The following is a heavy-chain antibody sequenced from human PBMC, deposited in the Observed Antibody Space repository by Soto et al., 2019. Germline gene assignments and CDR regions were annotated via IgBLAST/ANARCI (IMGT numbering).Heavy chain of an antibody. CDR3: ASSIAALTEGWFDP. CDR1: GFTFSSFE. D-gene: IGHD6-6*01. J-gene: IGHJ5*02. V-gene: IGHV3-48*03. Sequence: GGSLRLSCVASGFTFSSFEMNWIRQAAGKGPEWIAVINPSGRTISYADSVKGRFTISRDNAENSLYLQMNSLRAEDTAVYYSASSIAALTEGWFDPWGQGTLVTVSS. CDR2: INPSGRTI.